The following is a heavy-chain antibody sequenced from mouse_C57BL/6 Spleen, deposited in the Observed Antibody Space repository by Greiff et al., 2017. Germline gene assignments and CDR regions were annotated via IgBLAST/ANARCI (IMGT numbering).Heavy chain of an antibody. CDR3: APNWDGLFAY. J-gene: IGHJ3*01. CDR1: GYSITSGYY. Sequence: EVKVEESGPGLVKPSQSLSLTCSVTGYSITSGYYWNWIRQFPGNKLEWMGYISYDGSNNYNPSLKNRISITRDTSKNQFFLKLNSGTTEETATYYCAPNWDGLFAYWGQGTLVTVSA. CDR2: ISYDGSN. D-gene: IGHD4-1*01. V-gene: IGHV3-6*01.